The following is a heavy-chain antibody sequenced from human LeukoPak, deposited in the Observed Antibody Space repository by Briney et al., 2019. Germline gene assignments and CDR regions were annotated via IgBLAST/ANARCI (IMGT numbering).Heavy chain of an antibody. CDR1: GGSISSGGYY. V-gene: IGHV4-31*03. D-gene: IGHD6-6*01. J-gene: IGHJ4*02. CDR2: IYYSGST. CDR3: ASGYSSSAGFDY. Sequence: SETLSLTCTVSGGSISSGGYYWSWIRQHPGKGLEWIAYIYYSGSTYYNPSLKSRVTISVDTSKNQFSLKLSSVTAADTAVYYCASGYSSSAGFDYWGQGTLVTVSS.